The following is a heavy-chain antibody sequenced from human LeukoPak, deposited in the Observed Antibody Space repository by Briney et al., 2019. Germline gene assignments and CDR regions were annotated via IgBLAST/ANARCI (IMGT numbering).Heavy chain of an antibody. CDR2: INPSGGST. Sequence: ASVKVSFKASVDTFTTYYKHWLRLAPGQGLEWMGIINPSGGSTSNAQKFQGRVTMTRDTSTGTLYMELSSLRSEDTAVYYCARDSSGSCGYHAFHIWGQGTMVTVSS. V-gene: IGHV1-46*03. J-gene: IGHJ3*02. CDR3: ARDSSGSCGYHAFHI. D-gene: IGHD6-19*01. CDR1: VDTFTTYY.